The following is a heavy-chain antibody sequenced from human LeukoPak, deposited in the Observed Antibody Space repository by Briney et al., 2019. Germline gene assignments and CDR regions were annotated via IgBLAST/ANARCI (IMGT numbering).Heavy chain of an antibody. V-gene: IGHV3-30-3*01. J-gene: IGHJ6*02. CDR2: ISYDGSNK. Sequence: GRSLRLSCAASGFTFSSYAMHWVRQAPGKGLEWVAVISYDGSNKYYADSVKGRFTISRDNSKNTLYLQMNSLRAEDTAVYYCARDHFVDTAMPPYYYYYGMDVWGQGTTVTVSS. CDR1: GFTFSSYA. CDR3: ARDHFVDTAMPPYYYYYGMDV. D-gene: IGHD5-18*01.